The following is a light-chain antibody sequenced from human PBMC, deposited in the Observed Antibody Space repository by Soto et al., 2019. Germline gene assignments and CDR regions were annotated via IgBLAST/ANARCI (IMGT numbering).Light chain of an antibody. CDR3: ANWDSSLSAVV. V-gene: IGLV1-51*01. J-gene: IGLJ2*01. CDR2: DNK. CDR1: SSNIGNNY. Sequence: QSVLTQPPSLSAAPGPRVTISCSGSSSNIGNNYVSWYQQFPGTAPKFLIYDNKKRPSGIPDRFSGSKSGTSATLGITGLQTGDEADYYCANWDSSLSAVVFGGGTTLTVL.